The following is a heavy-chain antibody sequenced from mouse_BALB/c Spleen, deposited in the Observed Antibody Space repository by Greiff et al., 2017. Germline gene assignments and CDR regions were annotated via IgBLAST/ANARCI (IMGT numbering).Heavy chain of an antibody. CDR1: GYTFTSYW. CDR2: INPSNGRT. Sequence: QVQLQQPGAELVKPGASVKLSCKASGYTFTSYWMHWVKQRPGQGLEWIGEINPSNGRTNYNEKFKSKATLTVDKSSSTAYMQLSSLTSEDSAVYYCARSGNGYYFDYWGQGTTLTVSS. CDR3: ARSGNGYYFDY. D-gene: IGHD4-1*01. J-gene: IGHJ2*01. V-gene: IGHV1S81*02.